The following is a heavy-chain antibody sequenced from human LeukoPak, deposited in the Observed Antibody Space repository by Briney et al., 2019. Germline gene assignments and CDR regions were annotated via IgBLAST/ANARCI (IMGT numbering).Heavy chain of an antibody. CDR1: GYTFTGYY. V-gene: IGHV1-2*06. D-gene: IGHD3-3*01. J-gene: IGHJ6*03. CDR2: INPNSGGT. CDR3: ARDRYDFGPYYYYYMDV. Sequence: ASVKVSCKASGYTFTGYYMHWVRQAPGQGLEWMGRINPNSGGTNYAQKLQGRVTMTRDTSISTAYMELSRLRSDDTAVYYCARDRYDFGPYYYYYMDVWGKGTTVTVSS.